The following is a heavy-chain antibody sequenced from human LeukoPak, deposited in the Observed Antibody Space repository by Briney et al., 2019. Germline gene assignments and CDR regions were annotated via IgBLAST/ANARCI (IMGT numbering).Heavy chain of an antibody. Sequence: ASVKVSFKGSVYTFTSYGNSWVRQPPGQGLEWVGRISAYNGNTNNAQKLQGRVTMTTDTSTSTAYMELRRLRYDDTAVYYCARVRNYYDSSGYSHYFDFWGQGTLVTVSS. CDR3: ARVRNYYDSSGYSHYFDF. D-gene: IGHD3-22*01. CDR1: VYTFTSYG. CDR2: ISAYNGNT. V-gene: IGHV1-18*01. J-gene: IGHJ4*02.